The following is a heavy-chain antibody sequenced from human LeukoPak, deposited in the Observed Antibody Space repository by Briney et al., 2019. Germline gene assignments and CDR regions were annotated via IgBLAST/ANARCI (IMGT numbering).Heavy chain of an antibody. CDR1: GYTFTSYG. V-gene: IGHV1-18*01. D-gene: IGHD3-22*01. J-gene: IGHJ4*02. Sequence: GASVKVSCKASGYTFTSYGISWVRQAPGQGLEWMGWISAYNGNTNYAQKLQGRVTMTTDASTSTAYVELRSLRSDDTAVYYCARAGGYYYDSSGYYFDYWGQGTLVTVSS. CDR2: ISAYNGNT. CDR3: ARAGGYYYDSSGYYFDY.